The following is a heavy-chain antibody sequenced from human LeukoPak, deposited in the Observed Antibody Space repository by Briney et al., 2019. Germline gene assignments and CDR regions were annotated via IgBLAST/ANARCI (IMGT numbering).Heavy chain of an antibody. CDR3: AGRPYYSDSSACDY. CDR1: GVSVSTYY. D-gene: IGHD3-22*01. V-gene: IGHV4-59*02. J-gene: IGHJ4*02. CDR2: IYYSGST. Sequence: SETLSLTCTVSGVSVSTYYWSWIRQHPGKGLEWIGYIYYSGSTNYNPSLKSRVTMSVNTSKNQFSLKLSSVTAADTAVYYCAGRPYYSDSSACDYWGQGTLVTVSS.